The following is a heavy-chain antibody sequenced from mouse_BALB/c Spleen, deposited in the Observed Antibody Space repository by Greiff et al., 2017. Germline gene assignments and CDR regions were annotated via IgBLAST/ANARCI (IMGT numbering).Heavy chain of an antibody. V-gene: IGHV3-2*02. Sequence: EVKVEESGPGLVKPSQSLSLTCTVTGYSITSDYAWNWIRQFPGNKLEWMGYISYSGSTSYNPSLKSRISITRATSKNQFFLQLNSVTTEDTATYYCARYLPTSSFDYWGQGTTLTVSS. CDR3: ARYLPTSSFDY. D-gene: IGHD2-1*01. CDR2: ISYSGST. CDR1: GYSITSDYA. J-gene: IGHJ2*01.